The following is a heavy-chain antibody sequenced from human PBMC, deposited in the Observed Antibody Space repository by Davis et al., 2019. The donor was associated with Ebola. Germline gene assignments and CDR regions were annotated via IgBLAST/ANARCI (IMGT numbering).Heavy chain of an antibody. CDR1: GFPFSDYY. D-gene: IGHD6-13*01. Sequence: GESLKISCAASGFPFSDYYMNWIRQAPGKGLELVSYISDTSRTIYYADSVKGRFTISRDNAKNSLHLQMNSLRADDTGVYYCARGGSSSNSKFDPWGQGTLVTVSS. CDR2: ISDTSRTI. V-gene: IGHV3-11*04. J-gene: IGHJ5*02. CDR3: ARGGSSSNSKFDP.